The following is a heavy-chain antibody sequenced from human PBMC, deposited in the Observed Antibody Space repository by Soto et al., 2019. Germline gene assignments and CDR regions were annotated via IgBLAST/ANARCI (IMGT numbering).Heavy chain of an antibody. V-gene: IGHV3-23*01. D-gene: IGHD4-17*01. CDR3: ANHGGFDF. CDR2: ISIRGDYR. J-gene: IGHJ3*01. CDR1: GFTFSSSG. Sequence: EGQLLKSGGGLVQPGESLRLSCAASGFTFSSSGMSWVRQAPGKGLEWVSSISIRGDYRYYADSVKGRFTISRDNSKNTLYLHMSSLPAEDTALYYCANHGGFDFWGQGTMVAVSS.